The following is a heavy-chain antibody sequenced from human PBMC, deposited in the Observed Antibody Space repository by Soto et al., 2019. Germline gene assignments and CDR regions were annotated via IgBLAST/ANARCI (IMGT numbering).Heavy chain of an antibody. CDR1: GVSFNSYD. CDR3: ARISRYFSGGDCNA. Sequence: GGSLRLSCAASGVSFNSYDMHWVRQAPGKGPEWVAIISYDGSNTYYSDSVRGRFTISRDNSKDTLYLQMHSLRSEDTAIYYCARISRYFSGGDCNAWGQGP. D-gene: IGHD2-15*01. CDR2: ISYDGSNT. J-gene: IGHJ5*02. V-gene: IGHV3-30*03.